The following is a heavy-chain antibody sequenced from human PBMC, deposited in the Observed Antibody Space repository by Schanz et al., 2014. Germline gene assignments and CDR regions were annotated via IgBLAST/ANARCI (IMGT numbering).Heavy chain of an antibody. V-gene: IGHV3-64*04. CDR3: ARGPIPIQGVPMDF. Sequence: VQLVESGGGVVRPGGSLRLSCAASGFGFDDYAMSWVRQAPGKGLEYVSVISSNGGSTDFADSVKGRFTISRDNSKDTLYLQMSGLTPEDTAVYYCARGPIPIQGVPMDFWGQGTLVTVSS. CDR1: GFGFDDYA. D-gene: IGHD3-10*01. CDR2: ISSNGGST. J-gene: IGHJ4*02.